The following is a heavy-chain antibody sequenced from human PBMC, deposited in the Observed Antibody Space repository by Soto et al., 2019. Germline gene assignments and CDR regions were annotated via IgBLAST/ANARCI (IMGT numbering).Heavy chain of an antibody. D-gene: IGHD2-2*01. J-gene: IGHJ6*02. CDR2: IIPIPGTA. Sequence: QVQLVQSGAEVKKPGSSVKVSCKASGGTFSSYAISWVRQAPGQGREWMGGIIPIPGTANYAQKFQGRVTITADESTSTAYMELSSLRSEDTAVYYCARSQGSSTSLEIYYYYYYGMDVWGQGTTVTVSS. V-gene: IGHV1-69*01. CDR1: GGTFSSYA. CDR3: ARSQGSSTSLEIYYYYYYGMDV.